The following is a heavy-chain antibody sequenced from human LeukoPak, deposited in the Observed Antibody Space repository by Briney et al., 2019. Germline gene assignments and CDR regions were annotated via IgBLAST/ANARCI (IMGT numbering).Heavy chain of an antibody. CDR1: GGSFSGYY. CDR3: ARVLAYYYYYMDV. Sequence: PSETLSLTCAVYGGSFSGYYWSWIRQPPGKGLEWIGEINHSGSTNYNPSLKSRVTISVDTSKNQFSLKLSSVTAADTAVYYCARVLAYYYYYMDVWGKGTTVTVSS. D-gene: IGHD1-26*01. J-gene: IGHJ6*03. CDR2: INHSGST. V-gene: IGHV4-34*01.